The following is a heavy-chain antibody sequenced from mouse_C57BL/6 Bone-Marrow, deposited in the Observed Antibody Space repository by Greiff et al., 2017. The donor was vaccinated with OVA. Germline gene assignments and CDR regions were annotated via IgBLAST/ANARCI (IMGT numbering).Heavy chain of an antibody. CDR2: IYWDDDK. Sequence: QVTLKVSGPGILQSSQTLSLTCSFSGFSLSTSGMGVSWIRQPSGKGLEWLALIYWDDDKRYNPSLKSRLTISKDTSRNQVFLKITSVDTADTATYYCARSYGNYLSYWYFDVWGTGTTVTVSS. CDR1: GFSLSTSGMG. D-gene: IGHD2-1*01. CDR3: ARSYGNYLSYWYFDV. J-gene: IGHJ1*03. V-gene: IGHV8-12*01.